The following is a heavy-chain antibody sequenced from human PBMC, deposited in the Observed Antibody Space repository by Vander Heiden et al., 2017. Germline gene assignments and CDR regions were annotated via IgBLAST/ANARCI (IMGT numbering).Heavy chain of an antibody. CDR2: IYHSGST. D-gene: IGHD6-19*01. CDR1: GYSISSGYY. CDR3: ARDIAVAGRVFDY. J-gene: IGHJ4*02. V-gene: IGHV4-38-2*02. Sequence: QVQLQESGPGLVKPSETLSLPCAVSGYSISSGYYWGWLRPPPGKGLEWIGSIYHSGSTYYNPALKSRVTISVDTSKNQFSLKLSSVTAADTAVYYCARDIAVAGRVFDYWGQGTLVTVSS.